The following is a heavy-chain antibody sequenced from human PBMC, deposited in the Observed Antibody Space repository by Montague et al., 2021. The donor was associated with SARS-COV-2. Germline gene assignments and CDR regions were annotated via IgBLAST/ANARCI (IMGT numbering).Heavy chain of an antibody. J-gene: IGHJ4*02. D-gene: IGHD1-14*01. CDR2: ISYTGST. CDR1: GGSITSSFY. V-gene: IGHV4-59*12. Sequence: SETLSLTCIVSGGSITSSFYWTWIRSPPGKGLDWIGSISYTGSTNYNPSLKSRVAISVDTSKNQFSLKLTSVTAADTAFYYCARINPTGVDFWGQGTLVTVSS. CDR3: ARINPTGVDF.